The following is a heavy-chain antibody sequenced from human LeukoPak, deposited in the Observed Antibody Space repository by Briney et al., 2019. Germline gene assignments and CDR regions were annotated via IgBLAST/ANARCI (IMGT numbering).Heavy chain of an antibody. Sequence: PSETLSLTCTVSGGSISSYYWSWIRQPPGKGLEWIGYIYYSGSTNYNPSLKSRVTISVDTSKNQFSLKLSSVTAADTAVYYCARVYCSSTSCYEINYYYYYMDVWGKGTTVTVSS. D-gene: IGHD2-2*01. CDR3: ARVYCSSTSCYEINYYYYYMDV. CDR2: IYYSGST. CDR1: GGSISSYY. J-gene: IGHJ6*03. V-gene: IGHV4-59*01.